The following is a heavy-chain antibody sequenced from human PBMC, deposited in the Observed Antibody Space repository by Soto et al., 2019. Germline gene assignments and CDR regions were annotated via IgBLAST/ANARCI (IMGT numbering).Heavy chain of an antibody. V-gene: IGHV4-31*03. CDR2: FYYRGST. CDR1: GGSVSSGGNY. D-gene: IGHD3-10*01. Sequence: QVQLQESGPGLVKPSQTLPLTCTVSGGSVSSGGNYWSWIRQHPEKGLEWIGSFYYRGSTYYNPSLRSRVSISVDTSKNQFPLKLTSVTAADTAVYYCARSPQFGDWPRPHYYYGMEVWGQGTTVTVSS. J-gene: IGHJ6*02. CDR3: ARSPQFGDWPRPHYYYGMEV.